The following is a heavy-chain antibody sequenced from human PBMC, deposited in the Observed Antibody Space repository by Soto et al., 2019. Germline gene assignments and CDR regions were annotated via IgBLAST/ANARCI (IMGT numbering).Heavy chain of an antibody. J-gene: IGHJ6*02. Sequence: SETLSLTCTLSGCSISSSSYYWGWICQRPGKGLEWSGYIYHRENSYYNPSLLSRVTISVDTSKNEFSLRLGSVTAADTAVYYCARLNGYCISTNRHGYYGRDVWGQGTTVTVSS. CDR3: ARLNGYCISTNRHGYYGRDV. V-gene: IGHV4-39*01. CDR2: IYHRENS. CDR1: GCSISSSSYY. D-gene: IGHD2-2*03.